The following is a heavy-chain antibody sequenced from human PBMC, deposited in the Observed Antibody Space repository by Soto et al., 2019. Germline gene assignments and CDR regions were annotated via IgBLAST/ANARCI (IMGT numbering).Heavy chain of an antibody. V-gene: IGHV3-74*01. CDR1: GFTLSSYW. D-gene: IGHD2-15*01. CDR2: MNSDGSST. Sequence: EVQLVESGGGLVQPGGSLRLSCAVSGFTLSSYWMHWVRQVPGKGLVWVSRMNSDGSSTSYADSVKGRFTISRDNAKNTVYLQMNSLRADDTGLYYCAGVGCSGGSCIDYWGQGTLVTVTS. J-gene: IGHJ4*02. CDR3: AGVGCSGGSCIDY.